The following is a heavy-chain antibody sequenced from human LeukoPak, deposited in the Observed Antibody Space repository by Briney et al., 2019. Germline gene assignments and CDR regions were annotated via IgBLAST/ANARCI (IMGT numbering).Heavy chain of an antibody. J-gene: IGHJ4*02. Sequence: SETLSLTCTVSGGSISSSSYYWGWIRQPPGKGLEWIGSIYYSGSTYYNPSLKGRVTISVDTSKNQFSLKLRSVTAADTAVYYCARVTGYMIEDYFDYWGQGTLVTVSS. V-gene: IGHV4-39*07. D-gene: IGHD3-22*01. CDR1: GGSISSSSYY. CDR3: ARVTGYMIEDYFDY. CDR2: IYYSGST.